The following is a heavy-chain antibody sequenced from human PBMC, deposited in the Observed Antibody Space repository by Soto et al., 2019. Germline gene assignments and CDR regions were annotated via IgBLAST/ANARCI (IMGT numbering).Heavy chain of an antibody. Sequence: GESLKISCKGSGYSFTSYWIGWVRQMPGKGLEWMGIIYPGDSDTRYSPSFQGQVTISADKSISTAYLQWSGLKASDTAMYYCARTDYDFWSGYPSNWFDPWGQGTLVTVSS. CDR2: IYPGDSDT. CDR1: GYSFTSYW. D-gene: IGHD3-3*01. V-gene: IGHV5-51*01. CDR3: ARTDYDFWSGYPSNWFDP. J-gene: IGHJ5*02.